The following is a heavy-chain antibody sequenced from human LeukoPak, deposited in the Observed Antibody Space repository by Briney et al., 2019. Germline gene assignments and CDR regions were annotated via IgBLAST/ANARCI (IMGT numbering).Heavy chain of an antibody. Sequence: PGGSLRLSCAASGFTFSSYSMNWVRQAPGKGLEWVSYISSSSSTIYYADSVKGRFTISRDNAKNSLYLQMNSLRAEDTAVYYCARQLGYCSSTSCYGVGYDAFDIWGQGTMVTVSS. CDR3: ARQLGYCSSTSCYGVGYDAFDI. J-gene: IGHJ3*02. V-gene: IGHV3-48*04. D-gene: IGHD2-2*01. CDR1: GFTFSSYS. CDR2: ISSSSSTI.